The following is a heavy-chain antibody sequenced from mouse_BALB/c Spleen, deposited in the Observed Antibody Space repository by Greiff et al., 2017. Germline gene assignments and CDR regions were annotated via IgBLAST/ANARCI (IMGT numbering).Heavy chain of an antibody. CDR3: ARRSSYYGSSPYWYFDV. Sequence: VQLQQSGAELVRPGTSVKVSCKASGYAFTNYLIEWVKQRPGQGLEWIGVINPGSGGTNYNEKFKGKATLTADKSSSTAYMQLSSLTSDDSAVYFCARRSSYYGSSPYWYFDVWGAGTTVTVSS. D-gene: IGHD1-1*01. J-gene: IGHJ1*01. CDR1: GYAFTNYL. CDR2: INPGSGGT. V-gene: IGHV1-54*01.